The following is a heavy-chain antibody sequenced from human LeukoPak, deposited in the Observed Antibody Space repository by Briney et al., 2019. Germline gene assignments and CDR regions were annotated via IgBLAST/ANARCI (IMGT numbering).Heavy chain of an antibody. CDR1: GYTFTGYY. J-gene: IGHJ5*02. CDR2: INPNSGNT. CDR3: ARSSYSSSWYRRWFDP. Sequence: ASVKVSCKASGYTFTGYYMHWVRQAPGQGLEWMGWINPNSGNTGYAQKFQGRVAMTRNTSISTAYMELSSLRSEDTAVYYCARSSYSSSWYRRWFDPWGQGTLVTVSS. D-gene: IGHD6-13*01. V-gene: IGHV1-8*02.